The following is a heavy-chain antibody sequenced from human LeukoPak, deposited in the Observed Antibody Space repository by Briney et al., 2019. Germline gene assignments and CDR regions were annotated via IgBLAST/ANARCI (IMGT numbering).Heavy chain of an antibody. CDR2: IYYSGST. Sequence: SETLSLTCTVSGGSISSSSYYWGWIRQPPGKGLEWIGSIYYSGSTYYNPSLKSRVTISVDTSKNQFSLKLSSVTAADTAVYYCARDTYDSSGYYYPFDYWGQGTLVTVSS. CDR1: GGSISSSSYY. D-gene: IGHD3-22*01. J-gene: IGHJ4*02. CDR3: ARDTYDSSGYYYPFDY. V-gene: IGHV4-39*07.